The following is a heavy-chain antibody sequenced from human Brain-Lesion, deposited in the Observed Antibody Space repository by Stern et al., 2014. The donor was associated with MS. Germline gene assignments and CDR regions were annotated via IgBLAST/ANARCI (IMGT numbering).Heavy chain of an antibody. CDR3: ARVAALAMPLQYNWFDP. J-gene: IGHJ5*02. V-gene: IGHV4-31*01. D-gene: IGHD2-2*01. CDR2: IYYSGNT. CDR1: GDSISSGGYY. Sequence: QVQLQESCPGLVKPSQTLSLTCSVSGDSISSGGYYWSWIRQHPGKALQWIGNIYYSGNTYYNPSLKSLVTISVDMSKNQFSLNLNSVTAADTAVYFCARVAALAMPLQYNWFDPWGQGILVTVSS.